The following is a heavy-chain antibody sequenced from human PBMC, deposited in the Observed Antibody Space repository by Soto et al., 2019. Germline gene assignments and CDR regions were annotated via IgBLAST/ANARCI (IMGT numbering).Heavy chain of an antibody. J-gene: IGHJ3*02. CDR2: TYYRSKWYN. Sequence: SQTLSLTCAISGDSVSSNSAAWNWIRQSSSRGLEWLGRTYYRSKWYNDYAVSVKSRITINPDTSKNQFSLQLNSVTPEDTAVYYCARGNAWFGELLEAFNIWGQGTMVTVSS. CDR1: GDSVSSNSAA. D-gene: IGHD3-10*01. CDR3: ARGNAWFGELLEAFNI. V-gene: IGHV6-1*01.